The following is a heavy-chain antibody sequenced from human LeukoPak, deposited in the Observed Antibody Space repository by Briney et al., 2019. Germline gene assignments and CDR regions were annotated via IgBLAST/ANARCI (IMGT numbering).Heavy chain of an antibody. J-gene: IGHJ4*02. CDR2: IYYSGST. Sequence: SETLSLTCTVSGGSISSYYWSWLRQPPGKGLEWIGYIYYSGSTNYNPSLKSRVTISVDTSKNQFSLKLSSVTAADTAVYYCARQHDYYDSSGPFDYWGQGTLVTVSS. D-gene: IGHD3-22*01. CDR3: ARQHDYYDSSGPFDY. V-gene: IGHV4-59*08. CDR1: GGSISSYY.